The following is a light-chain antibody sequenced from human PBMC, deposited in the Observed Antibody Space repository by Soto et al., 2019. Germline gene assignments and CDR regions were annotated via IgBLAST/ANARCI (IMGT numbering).Light chain of an antibody. Sequence: EIVMTQSPSTLSVSPLERGTLSCRASQSVSSNLAWYQQKPGQAPRLLIYGASTRATGIPARFSGSGSGTESTLTISSLQSEDFAVYYCQQYNNWPWTFGQGTKVDIK. CDR1: QSVSSN. CDR3: QQYNNWPWT. V-gene: IGKV3-15*01. J-gene: IGKJ1*01. CDR2: GAS.